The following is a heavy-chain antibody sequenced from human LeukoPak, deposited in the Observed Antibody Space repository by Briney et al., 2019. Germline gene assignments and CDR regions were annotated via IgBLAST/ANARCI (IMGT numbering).Heavy chain of an antibody. CDR2: IIPIFGTA. D-gene: IGHD3-22*01. CDR3: ARRAYDSSGYSFWYYFDY. V-gene: IGHV1-69*05. Sequence: SVNVFCKASGGTFSSYAISWVRQAPGQGLEWMGGIIPIFGTANYAQKFQGRVTITTDESTSTAYMELSSLRSEDTAVYYCARRAYDSSGYSFWYYFDYWGQGTLVTVSS. CDR1: GGTFSSYA. J-gene: IGHJ4*02.